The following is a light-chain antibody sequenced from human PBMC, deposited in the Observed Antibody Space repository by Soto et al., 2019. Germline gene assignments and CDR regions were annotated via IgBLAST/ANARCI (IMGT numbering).Light chain of an antibody. V-gene: IGKV1-5*01. CDR2: DAS. CDR1: PTISSW. Sequence: LQMTKYPSSLSVSVGDRVTITCRASPTISSWLAWYQQKPGKAPKLLIYDASSLESGVPSRFSGSGSGTEFTLTITSLQPDDFATYYCQQYNSYPWTFGQGTKVDIK. CDR3: QQYNSYPWT. J-gene: IGKJ1*01.